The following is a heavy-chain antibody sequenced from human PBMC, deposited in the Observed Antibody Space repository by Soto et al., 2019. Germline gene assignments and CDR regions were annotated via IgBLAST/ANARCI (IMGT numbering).Heavy chain of an antibody. CDR1: GVSISSGDYH. J-gene: IGHJ4*02. D-gene: IGHD3-3*01. V-gene: IGHV4-30-4*08. CDR2: VSYTGNT. Sequence: QVQLQETGPGLVKPSQTMSLTSTVSGVSISSGDYHWSWIRQTTGKGLEWIGFVSYTGNTYYNPSLKSRVTIPVDTSKNQCSLKLSSVTSADTAVYDCAWYDLSSCYYADYWGQGTLVTVSS. CDR3: AWYDLSSCYYADY.